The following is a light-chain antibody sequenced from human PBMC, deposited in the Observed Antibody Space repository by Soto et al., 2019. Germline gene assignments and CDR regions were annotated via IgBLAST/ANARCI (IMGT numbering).Light chain of an antibody. Sequence: QSVLTQPASVTGSPGQLITISCTGTSSDVGGYNYVSWYQQHPGKAPKLMIYDVSSRPSGVSNRFSGSKSGNTASLTIFGLQAEDEADYYCSSYTTTSTLLVFGGGTKVTVL. CDR2: DVS. CDR3: SSYTTTSTLLV. J-gene: IGLJ3*02. V-gene: IGLV2-14*01. CDR1: SSDVGGYNY.